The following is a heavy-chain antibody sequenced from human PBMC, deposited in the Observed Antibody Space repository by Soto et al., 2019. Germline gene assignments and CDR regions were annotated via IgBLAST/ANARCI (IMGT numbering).Heavy chain of an antibody. D-gene: IGHD1-26*01. CDR2: ISSSGSTI. Sequence: EVQLVESGGGLVQPGGSLRLSCAASGFTFSSYEMNWVRQAPGKGLEWVSYISSSGSTIYYADSVKGRFTISRDNAKNSLYLQMNSLRAEDTAVYYCARGAVVGATYDYWGQGTLVTVSS. J-gene: IGHJ4*02. V-gene: IGHV3-48*03. CDR3: ARGAVVGATYDY. CDR1: GFTFSSYE.